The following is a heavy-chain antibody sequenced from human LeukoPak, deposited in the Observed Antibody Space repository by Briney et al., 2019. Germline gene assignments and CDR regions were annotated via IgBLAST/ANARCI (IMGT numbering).Heavy chain of an antibody. Sequence: SETLSLTCTVSGYSIYNGYYWGWIRQPPGQGLEWVGSISHRGSTYYNPSLRSRITISLDRSKQKFSLKLTSVTAADTAVYFCARGAEYYAIWRGYAGYSDYWGQGISVTVSS. D-gene: IGHD3-3*01. J-gene: IGHJ4*02. V-gene: IGHV4-38-2*02. CDR2: ISHRGST. CDR1: GYSIYNGYY. CDR3: ARGAEYYAIWRGYAGYSDY.